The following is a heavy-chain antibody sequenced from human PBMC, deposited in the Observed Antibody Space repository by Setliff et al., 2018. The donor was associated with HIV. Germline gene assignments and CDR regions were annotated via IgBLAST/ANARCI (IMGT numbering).Heavy chain of an antibody. CDR3: ARGVPPDLYYDSSHGYDAFDI. V-gene: IGHV4-34*01. Sequence: SETLSLTCAVYGGSFSGYYWSGIRQPPGKGLEWTGEINHSGSTNYNPSLKSRVTISVDTSKNQFSLKLSSVTAADTAVYYCARGVPPDLYYDSSHGYDAFDIWGQGTMVTVSS. D-gene: IGHD3-22*01. J-gene: IGHJ3*02. CDR2: INHSGST. CDR1: GGSFSGYY.